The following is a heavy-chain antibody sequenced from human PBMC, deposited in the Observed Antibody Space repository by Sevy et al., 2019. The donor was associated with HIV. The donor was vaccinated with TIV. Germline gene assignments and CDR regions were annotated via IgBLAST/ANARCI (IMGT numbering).Heavy chain of an antibody. Sequence: GGSLRLSCAASGFTFSSYGMHWVRQAPGKGLVWVSHINTDGDRIRYADSVKGRFTISRDNAKNTLYLQVNSLRAEDTAVYYCARGTRGTFGNWGQGTLVTVSS. D-gene: IGHD1-26*01. V-gene: IGHV3-74*01. CDR2: INTDGDRI. CDR1: GFTFSSYG. CDR3: ARGTRGTFGN. J-gene: IGHJ4*02.